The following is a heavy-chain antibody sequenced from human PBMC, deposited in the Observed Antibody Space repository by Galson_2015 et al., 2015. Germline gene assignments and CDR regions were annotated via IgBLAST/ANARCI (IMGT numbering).Heavy chain of an antibody. Sequence: SLRLSCAASGFTFSSYAMSWVRQAPGKGLEWVSAISASGSSTSYADSVKGRFTISRDNSKNTLYVQMNSLRVEDTAVYYCAKDFRSGYYSPTDYWGQGTLATVSS. D-gene: IGHD3-22*01. CDR2: ISASGSST. J-gene: IGHJ4*02. CDR3: AKDFRSGYYSPTDY. CDR1: GFTFSSYA. V-gene: IGHV3-23*01.